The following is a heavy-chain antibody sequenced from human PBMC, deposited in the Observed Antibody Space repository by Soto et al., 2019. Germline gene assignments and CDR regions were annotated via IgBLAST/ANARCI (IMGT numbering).Heavy chain of an antibody. CDR2: IIPILGIA. Sequence: QVQLVQSGAEVKKPGSSVKVSCKASGGTFSSYTISWVRQAPGQGLEWMGRIIPILGIANYAQKFQGRVTITADKSTSTAYRELSSLRSEDTAVYYCARWDIVVVPAAHDAFDIWGQGTMVTVSS. V-gene: IGHV1-69*02. J-gene: IGHJ3*02. CDR3: ARWDIVVVPAAHDAFDI. CDR1: GGTFSSYT. D-gene: IGHD2-2*01.